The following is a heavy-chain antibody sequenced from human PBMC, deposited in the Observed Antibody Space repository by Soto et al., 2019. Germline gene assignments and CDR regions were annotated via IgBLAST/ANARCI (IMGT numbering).Heavy chain of an antibody. D-gene: IGHD2-2*01. Sequence: ASVKVSCKASGYTFTNYAMHWVRQAPGQRLEWMGWINAGNGKTKDSPKFRGRVTITRDTSASTAYMELSSLRSEDTAVYYCAREGGEYQLRLDLLNWFDPWGQGTLVTVSS. CDR2: INAGNGKT. CDR1: GYTFTNYA. V-gene: IGHV1-3*01. J-gene: IGHJ5*02. CDR3: AREGGEYQLRLDLLNWFDP.